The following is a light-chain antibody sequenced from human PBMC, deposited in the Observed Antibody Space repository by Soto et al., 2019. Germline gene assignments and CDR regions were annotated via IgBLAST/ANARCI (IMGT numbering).Light chain of an antibody. J-gene: IGKJ1*01. CDR1: QMVLYSANRQNY. Sequence: DIVMTQSPDSLSVSLGERATINGGSSQMVLYSANRQNYLAWYQQKPGQPPQLLIYWASTRESGVPDRFSGSGSGTDFTLTISSLQAEDVAVYYCQQYYSTPPTFGQGTKVDIK. CDR3: QQYYSTPPT. CDR2: WAS. V-gene: IGKV4-1*01.